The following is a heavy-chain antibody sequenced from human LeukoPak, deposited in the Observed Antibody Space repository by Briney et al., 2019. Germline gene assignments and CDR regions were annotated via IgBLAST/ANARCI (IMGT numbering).Heavy chain of an antibody. V-gene: IGHV3-23*01. D-gene: IGHD2-15*01. Sequence: GGSLRLSCVASGFTFSNYYMNWIRQAPGKGLEWVSAISGSGDSTNYADSVKGRFTISRDNSKNTLYLQMNSLRAEDTAVYYCAKAGAVVVVVAKFFDYWGQGTLVTVSS. CDR2: ISGSGDST. J-gene: IGHJ4*02. CDR1: GFTFSNYY. CDR3: AKAGAVVVVVAKFFDY.